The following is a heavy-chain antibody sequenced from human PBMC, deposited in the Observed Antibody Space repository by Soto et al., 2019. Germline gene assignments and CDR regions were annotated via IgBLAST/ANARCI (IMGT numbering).Heavy chain of an antibody. Sequence: SETLSLTCTVSGGSISSSSYYWGWIRQPPGKGLEWIGSIYYSGSTYYNPSLKSRVTISVDTSKNQFSLKLSSVTAADTAVYYCASYDYVWGSYRSHTNWGQGTLVTVSS. CDR1: GGSISSSSYY. CDR3: ASYDYVWGSYRSHTN. CDR2: IYYSGST. V-gene: IGHV4-39*01. D-gene: IGHD3-16*02. J-gene: IGHJ4*02.